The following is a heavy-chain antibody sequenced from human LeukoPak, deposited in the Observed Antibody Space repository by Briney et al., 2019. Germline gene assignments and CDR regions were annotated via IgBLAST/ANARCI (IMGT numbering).Heavy chain of an antibody. CDR2: IIPIFGTA. D-gene: IGHD3-16*01. CDR3: AILTPTHEPGGDYDDAFDI. J-gene: IGHJ3*02. Sequence: SVKVSCKASGGTFSSYAISWVRQAPGQGLEWMGGIIPIFGTANYAQKFQGRVTITTDESTSTAYMELSSLRSEDTAVYYCAILTPTHEPGGDYDDAFDIWGQGTMVTVSS. CDR1: GGTFSSYA. V-gene: IGHV1-69*05.